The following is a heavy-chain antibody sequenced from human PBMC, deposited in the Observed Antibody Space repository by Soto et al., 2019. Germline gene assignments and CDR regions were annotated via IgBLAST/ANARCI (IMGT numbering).Heavy chain of an antibody. D-gene: IGHD4-17*01. Sequence: EVQLVQSGAEVKKPGESLKISCQFSGYRFTNYWIGWVRQMPGKDLEWMGIIYPGDSATRYSPSFQGQVTISADKSINTAYLQWSSLKASVTAMYYCARQGYGDYWYFDLWGRGTLVTVSS. J-gene: IGHJ2*01. CDR1: GYRFTNYW. CDR3: ARQGYGDYWYFDL. V-gene: IGHV5-51*01. CDR2: IYPGDSAT.